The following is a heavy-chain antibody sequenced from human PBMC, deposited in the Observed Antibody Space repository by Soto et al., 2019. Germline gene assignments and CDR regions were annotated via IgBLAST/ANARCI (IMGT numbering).Heavy chain of an antibody. CDR3: ARAPSGWYGKAFDI. V-gene: IGHV1-69*02. CDR2: IIPLLGIA. CDR1: GGTFSSYP. Sequence: QVQLVQSGAEVKKPGSSVKVSCKASGGTFSSYPISWVRQAPGQGLEWMGRIIPLLGIANYAQKFQGRVTITADKSTSTGYRALRSLSSADTAVYYCARAPSGWYGKAFDIWGQGTMVTVSS. D-gene: IGHD6-19*01. J-gene: IGHJ3*02.